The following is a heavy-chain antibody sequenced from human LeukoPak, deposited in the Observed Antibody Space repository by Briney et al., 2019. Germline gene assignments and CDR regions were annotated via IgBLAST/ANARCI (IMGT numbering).Heavy chain of an antibody. J-gene: IGHJ6*02. CDR2: INPNSGGT. CDR3: ARGAPIYSSSQDYYYGMDV. D-gene: IGHD6-13*01. Sequence: GASVKVSCKASGYTFTGYYMHWVRQAPGQGLEWMGWINPNSGGTNYAQKFQGWVTMTRDTSISTAYMELSRLRSDDTAVYYCARGAPIYSSSQDYYYGMDVWGQGTTVTVSS. V-gene: IGHV1-2*04. CDR1: GYTFTGYY.